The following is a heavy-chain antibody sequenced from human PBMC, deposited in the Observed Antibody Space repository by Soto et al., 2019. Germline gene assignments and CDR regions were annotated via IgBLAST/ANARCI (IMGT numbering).Heavy chain of an antibody. J-gene: IGHJ4*02. CDR3: AREFSSGVY. Sequence: GGSLRLSCAASGFAFSSYEMNWVRQAPGKGLEWISYISSSGSIIYYADSVKGRFTISRDNAKNSLYLQMNSLRAGDTAVYYCAREFSSGVYWGQGTLVTVSS. CDR1: GFAFSSYE. V-gene: IGHV3-48*03. D-gene: IGHD6-19*01. CDR2: ISSSGSII.